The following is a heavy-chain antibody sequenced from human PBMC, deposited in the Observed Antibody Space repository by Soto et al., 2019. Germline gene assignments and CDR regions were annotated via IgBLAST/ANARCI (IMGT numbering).Heavy chain of an antibody. D-gene: IGHD1-20*01. CDR2: IYYSGST. CDR3: ARAIIKARCWYFDL. V-gene: IGHV4-31*03. J-gene: IGHJ2*01. CDR1: GGSISSGGYY. Sequence: SETLSLTCTVSGGSISSGGYYWSWIRQHPGKGLEWIGYIYYSGSTHYNPSLKSRVTISVDTSKNQFSLKLSSVTAADTAVYYCARAIIKARCWYFDLWGRGTLVTVSS.